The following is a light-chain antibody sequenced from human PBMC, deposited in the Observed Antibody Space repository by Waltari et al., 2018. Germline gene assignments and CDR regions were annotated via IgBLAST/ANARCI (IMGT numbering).Light chain of an antibody. CDR3: QHYVRLPAT. J-gene: IGKJ1*01. CDR1: QSVSRT. Sequence: EIVLTQSPGTLSFSPGERAPLSCRASQSVSRTLAWYQQKPGQAPKLPIYGASIRATGIPDRFTGSGSGTDFSLTISSLEPEDFAIYYCQHYVRLPATFGQGTKVEIK. V-gene: IGKV3-20*01. CDR2: GAS.